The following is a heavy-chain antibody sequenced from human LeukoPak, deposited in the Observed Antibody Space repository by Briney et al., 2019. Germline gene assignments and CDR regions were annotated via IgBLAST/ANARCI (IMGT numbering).Heavy chain of an antibody. V-gene: IGHV1-8*03. CDR2: MNPNSGNT. D-gene: IGHD4-11*01. Sequence: WASVKVSCKASGYTFTSYDINWVRQATGQGLEWMGWMNPNSGNTGYAQKFQGRVTITRNTSISTAYMELSSLRSEDTAVYYCAGDPYKNKDYTNYGAFDIWGQGTMVTVSS. CDR1: GYTFTSYD. J-gene: IGHJ3*02. CDR3: AGDPYKNKDYTNYGAFDI.